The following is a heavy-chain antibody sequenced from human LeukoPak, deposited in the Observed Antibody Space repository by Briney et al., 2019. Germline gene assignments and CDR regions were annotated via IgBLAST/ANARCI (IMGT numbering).Heavy chain of an antibody. V-gene: IGHV3-30*03. CDR1: GFTFSPYV. Sequence: PGGSLRLSCAASGFTFSPYVMNWVRHAPGKGLEWVAVISYDGSNKYYADSVKGRFTISRDNSKNTLYLQMNSLRAEDTAVYYCATPYYYGSGSSRWLSLRVLSEPSFDYWGQGTLVTVSS. D-gene: IGHD3-10*01. J-gene: IGHJ4*02. CDR3: ATPYYYGSGSSRWLSLRVLSEPSFDY. CDR2: ISYDGSNK.